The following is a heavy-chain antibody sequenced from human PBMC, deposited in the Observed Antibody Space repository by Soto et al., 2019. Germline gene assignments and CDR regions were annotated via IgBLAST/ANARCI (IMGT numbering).Heavy chain of an antibody. Sequence: SGPTLVNPTQTLTLTCTFSGFSLTTSGVGVGWIRQPPGRALEWLALIYWDDDKRYSASLKSRLTITKDSSKNQVVLTMASMDLLDTATYYCVRRVVSLLYFDSWGQGTLVIVSS. V-gene: IGHV2-5*02. CDR2: IYWDDDK. J-gene: IGHJ4*02. CDR3: VRRVVSLLYFDS. CDR1: GFSLTTSGVG. D-gene: IGHD2-15*01.